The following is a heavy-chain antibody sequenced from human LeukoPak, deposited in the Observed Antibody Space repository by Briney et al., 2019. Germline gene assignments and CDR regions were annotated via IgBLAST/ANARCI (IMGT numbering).Heavy chain of an antibody. CDR1: GFTFSDYY. J-gene: IGHJ4*02. V-gene: IGHV3-11*04. Sequence: PGGSLRLSCAASGFTFSDYYMSWIRQAPGKGLEWVSYISSSGSTIYYADSVKGRFTISRDNAKNTLYLQMNSLRAEDTAVYYCARRRDSGSLQHFDYWGQGTLVTVSS. CDR2: ISSSGSTI. CDR3: ARRRDSGSLQHFDY. D-gene: IGHD1-26*01.